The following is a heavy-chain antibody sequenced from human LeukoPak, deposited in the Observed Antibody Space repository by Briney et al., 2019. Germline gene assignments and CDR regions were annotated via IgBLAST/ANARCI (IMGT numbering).Heavy chain of an antibody. CDR1: RYTFTGSY. CDR2: INPNIVGT. V-gene: IGHV1-2*01. CDR3: ARGIWVGTYYYDSSGYHDVGYFDY. Sequence: ASVKVSCKPSRYTFTGSYMHWVRQAPGQGLECMGRINPNIVGTNYAQTFQGSATTTRETSIITAYMELSRLRSDDTAVYYCARGIWVGTYYYDSSGYHDVGYFDYWGQGTLVTVSS. J-gene: IGHJ4*02. D-gene: IGHD3-22*01.